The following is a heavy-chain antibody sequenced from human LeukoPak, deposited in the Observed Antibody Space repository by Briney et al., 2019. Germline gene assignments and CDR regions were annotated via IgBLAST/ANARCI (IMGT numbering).Heavy chain of an antibody. V-gene: IGHV3-30*02. CDR2: IRYDGSNK. CDR3: AKLSSSWFDP. CDR1: GFTFSSYG. J-gene: IGHJ5*02. Sequence: PGGSLRLSCAASGFTFSSYGMHWVRQAPGKGLEWVAFIRYDGSNKFYADSVKGRFTISRDNSKNTLYLQMNSLRAEDTAVFYCAKLSSSWFDPWGQGTLVTVSS. D-gene: IGHD2-2*01.